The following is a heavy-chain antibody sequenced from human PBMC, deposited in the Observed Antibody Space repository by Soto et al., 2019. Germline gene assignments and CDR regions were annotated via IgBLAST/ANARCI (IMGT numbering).Heavy chain of an antibody. CDR3: ATARYDYVWGSYRSDAFDI. D-gene: IGHD3-16*02. Sequence: ASVKVSCKVSGYTLTELSMHWVRQAPGKGLEWMGGFDPEDGETIYAQKFQGRVTVTEDTSTDTAYMELSSLRSEDTAVYYCATARYDYVWGSYRSDAFDIWGQGIMVTVSS. V-gene: IGHV1-24*01. CDR1: GYTLTELS. J-gene: IGHJ3*02. CDR2: FDPEDGET.